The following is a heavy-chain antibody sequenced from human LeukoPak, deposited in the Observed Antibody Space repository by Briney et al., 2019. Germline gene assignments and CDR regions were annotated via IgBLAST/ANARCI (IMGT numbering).Heavy chain of an antibody. CDR2: ISYDGSNK. V-gene: IGHV3-30*03. CDR1: GFTFSSYG. J-gene: IGHJ4*02. Sequence: PGRSLRLSCAASGFTFSSYGMHWVRQAPGKGLEWVAVISYDGSNKYYADSVKGRFTISRDNSKNTLYLQMNGLRAEDTAVYYCATHKYYDFWSGYYPEYYFDYWGQGTLVTVSS. D-gene: IGHD3-3*01. CDR3: ATHKYYDFWSGYYPEYYFDY.